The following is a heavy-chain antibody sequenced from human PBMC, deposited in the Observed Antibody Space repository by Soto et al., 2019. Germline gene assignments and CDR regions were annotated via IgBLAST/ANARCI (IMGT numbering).Heavy chain of an antibody. CDR2: VYPGDSDT. CDR1: GYSFTSYW. V-gene: IGHV5-51*01. Sequence: PGESLKISCQGSGYSFTSYWIGWVRQMPGKALEWMGIVYPGDSDTRYSPSFQGHVSVSVDKSINTAYLQWSSLKASDTAIYYCARGGLQLWSNFEYWGQGTLVTVS. J-gene: IGHJ4*02. CDR3: ARGGLQLWSNFEY. D-gene: IGHD1-1*01.